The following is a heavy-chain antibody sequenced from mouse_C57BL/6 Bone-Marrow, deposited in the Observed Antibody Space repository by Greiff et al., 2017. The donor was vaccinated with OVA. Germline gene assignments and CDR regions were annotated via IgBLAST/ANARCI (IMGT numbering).Heavy chain of an antibody. V-gene: IGHV3-6*01. CDR1: GYSITSGYY. Sequence: EVKLMESGPGLVKPSQSLSLTCSVTGYSITSGYYWNWIRQFPGNKLEWMGYISYDGSNNYNPSLKNRISLTRDTSKNQFFLKLNSVTTEDTATYYCARRYGYGYFDVWGTGTTVTFSS. CDR2: ISYDGSN. J-gene: IGHJ1*03. D-gene: IGHD2-10*02. CDR3: ARRYGYGYFDV.